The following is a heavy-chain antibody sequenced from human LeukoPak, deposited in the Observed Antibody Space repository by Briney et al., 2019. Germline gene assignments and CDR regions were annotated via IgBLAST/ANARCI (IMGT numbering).Heavy chain of an antibody. D-gene: IGHD1-26*01. V-gene: IGHV3-30*18. J-gene: IGHJ4*02. CDR2: ISYDGSNK. Sequence: GSLRLSCAASGFTFSSYSMNWVRQAPGKGLEWVAAISYDGSNKYYADSVKGRFTISRDNPKNTLNLQMNSLRAEDTAVYHCAKDVGSNGFDYWGQGTLVIVSS. CDR1: GFTFSSYS. CDR3: AKDVGSNGFDY.